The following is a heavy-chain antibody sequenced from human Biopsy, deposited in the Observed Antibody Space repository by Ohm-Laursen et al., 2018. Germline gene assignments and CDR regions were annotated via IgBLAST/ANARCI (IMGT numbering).Heavy chain of an antibody. V-gene: IGHV3-11*01. D-gene: IGHD3-10*01. J-gene: IGHJ4*02. CDR1: GFIFSTYT. CDR3: ARDGAGSYHDY. CDR2: ISGSGTTI. Sequence: SLRLSCSASGFIFSTYTMNWIRQAPGKGLEWLSYISGSGTTIFYADSVKGRFTVSRDNAKNSLYLQMNSLTVEDTAVYYWARDGAGSYHDYWGQGTLVTVSS.